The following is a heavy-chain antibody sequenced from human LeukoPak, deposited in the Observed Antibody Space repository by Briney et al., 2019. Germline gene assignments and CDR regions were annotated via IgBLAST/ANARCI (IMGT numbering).Heavy chain of an antibody. J-gene: IGHJ5*02. V-gene: IGHV4-59*01. CDR3: ARGRYQLLYSWFDP. Sequence: SETLSLTCTVSGGSISSYYWSWIRQPPRKGLEWIGYIYYSGSTNYNPSLKSRVTISVDTSKNQFSLKLSSVTAADTAVYYCARGRYQLLYSWFDPWGQGTLVTVSS. CDR2: IYYSGST. CDR1: GGSISSYY. D-gene: IGHD2-2*02.